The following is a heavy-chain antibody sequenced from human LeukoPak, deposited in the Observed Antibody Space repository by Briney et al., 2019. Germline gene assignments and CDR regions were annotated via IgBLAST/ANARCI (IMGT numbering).Heavy chain of an antibody. Sequence: ASVKVSCKASGGTFSSYAISWVRRAPGQGPEWMGGIIPIFGTANYAQKFQGRVTITADESTSTAYMELSSLRSEDTAVYYCARSQSSRQITIPKTRRYFDYWGQGVLVTVSS. J-gene: IGHJ4*02. D-gene: IGHD3-10*01. CDR3: ARSQSSRQITIPKTRRYFDY. CDR2: IIPIFGTA. V-gene: IGHV1-69*01. CDR1: GGTFSSYA.